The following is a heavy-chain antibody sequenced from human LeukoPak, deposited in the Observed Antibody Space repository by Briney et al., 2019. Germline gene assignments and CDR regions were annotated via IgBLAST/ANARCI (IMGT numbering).Heavy chain of an antibody. D-gene: IGHD2-15*01. CDR3: ARLNEYCSGGSCYAYDF. CDR1: GGSITSYY. V-gene: IGHV4-59*01. J-gene: IGHJ4*02. CDR2: IYYSGST. Sequence: PSETPSLTCTVSGGSITSYYWSWIRQPPGKGLEWIGYIYYSGSTNYNPSLKSRVTISVETSKNQFSLKLTSVTAADTAVYYCARLNEYCSGGSCYAYDFWGQGTLVTVSS.